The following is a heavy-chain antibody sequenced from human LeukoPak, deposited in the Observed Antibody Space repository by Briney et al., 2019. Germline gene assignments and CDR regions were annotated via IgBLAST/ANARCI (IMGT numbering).Heavy chain of an antibody. D-gene: IGHD3-10*01. CDR1: GFTFSTYI. CDR3: AGDFDY. V-gene: IGHV3-30-3*01. CDR2: MSYDGSNE. J-gene: IGHJ4*02. Sequence: AGGSLRLSCAASGFTFSTYIMHWVRQAPGKGLEWVAVMSYDGSNEYYADSVKGRFTISRDNSQSALYLQMNSLRTEDTAVYYCAGDFDYWGQGTLVTVSS.